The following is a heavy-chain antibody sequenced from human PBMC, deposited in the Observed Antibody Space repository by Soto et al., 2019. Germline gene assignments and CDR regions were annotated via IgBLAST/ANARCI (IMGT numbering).Heavy chain of an antibody. V-gene: IGHV3-30*18. CDR3: AKDRDYYGSRSGSIMDV. Sequence: QVQLVESGGGVVQPGRSLRLSCAASGFTFSSYGMHWVRQAPGKGLEWVAVISYDGSNKYYADSVKGRFTISRDNSKNTLYLQMNSLRAEDTAVYYCAKDRDYYGSRSGSIMDVWGQGTTVTVSS. D-gene: IGHD3-10*01. CDR2: ISYDGSNK. CDR1: GFTFSSYG. J-gene: IGHJ6*02.